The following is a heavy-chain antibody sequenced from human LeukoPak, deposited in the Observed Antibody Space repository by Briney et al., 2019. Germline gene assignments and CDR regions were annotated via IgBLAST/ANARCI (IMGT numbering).Heavy chain of an antibody. D-gene: IGHD6-13*01. CDR2: IYYSGST. J-gene: IGHJ2*01. Sequence: LSETLSLTCTVSGGSISSSSYYWGWFRQPPGKGLEWIGSIYYSGSTYYNPSLKSRVTISVDTSKNQFSLKLSSVTAADTAVYYCARGEAAAAADWYFDLWGRGTLVTVSS. V-gene: IGHV4-39*07. CDR3: ARGEAAAAADWYFDL. CDR1: GGSISSSSYY.